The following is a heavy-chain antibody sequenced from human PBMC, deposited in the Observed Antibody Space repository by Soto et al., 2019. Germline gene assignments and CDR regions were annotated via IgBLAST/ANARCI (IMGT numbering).Heavy chain of an antibody. V-gene: IGHV1-69*06. CDR2: IIPIFGTA. CDR3: ASSRRDGTGGIWNGMDV. CDR1: GVTFSSYA. D-gene: IGHD7-27*01. Sequence: SVRVSCKASGVTFSSYAMSWVRQAPGQGLEWMGGIIPIFGTAKYAQKFQGRVTITADKSKSTAYMELSSLRYEDTAVYYCASSRRDGTGGIWNGMDV. J-gene: IGHJ6*01.